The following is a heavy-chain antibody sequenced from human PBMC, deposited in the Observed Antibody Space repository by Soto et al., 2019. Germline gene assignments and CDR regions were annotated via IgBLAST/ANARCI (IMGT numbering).Heavy chain of an antibody. CDR3: ATGMIVVALLAFDI. J-gene: IGHJ3*02. D-gene: IGHD3-22*01. Sequence: ASVKVSCKVSGYTLTELSMHWVRQAPGKGLEWMGGFDPEDGETIYAQKFQGRVTMTEDTSTDTAYMELSSLRSEDTAVYYCATGMIVVALLAFDIXGQGTMVTVSS. CDR1: GYTLTELS. CDR2: FDPEDGET. V-gene: IGHV1-24*01.